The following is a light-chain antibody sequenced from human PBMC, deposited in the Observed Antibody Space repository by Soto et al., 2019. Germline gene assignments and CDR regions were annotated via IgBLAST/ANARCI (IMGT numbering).Light chain of an antibody. V-gene: IGKV1-39*01. J-gene: IGKJ2*01. Sequence: DIQMTQSPSSLSASVGDRVTITCRASQTFSNYLNWYQQKPEKAPRLLIYMASPLQSGVPSRFSGSGSGTDFTLTISSLQPEDSVIYYCQQSYITPYTFGQGTNVEIK. CDR1: QTFSNY. CDR3: QQSYITPYT. CDR2: MAS.